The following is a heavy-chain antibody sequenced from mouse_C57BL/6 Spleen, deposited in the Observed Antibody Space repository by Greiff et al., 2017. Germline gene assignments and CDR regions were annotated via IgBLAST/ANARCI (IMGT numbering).Heavy chain of an antibody. Sequence: EVQLQQSGPELVKPGASVKISCKASGYTFTDYYMNWVKQSHGKSLEWIGDINPNNGGTSYNQKLKGKATLTVDKSSSTAYMELRSLTSEDSAVYYCARDYYGSSLFAYWGQGTLVTVSA. V-gene: IGHV1-26*01. CDR1: GYTFTDYY. J-gene: IGHJ3*01. D-gene: IGHD1-1*01. CDR3: ARDYYGSSLFAY. CDR2: INPNNGGT.